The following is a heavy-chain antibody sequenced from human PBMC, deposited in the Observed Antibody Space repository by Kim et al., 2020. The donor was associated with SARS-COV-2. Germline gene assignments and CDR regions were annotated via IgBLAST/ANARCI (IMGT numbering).Heavy chain of an antibody. CDR1: GFTFSSYE. CDR3: ASGDFDSHYYGMDV. V-gene: IGHV3-48*03. D-gene: IGHD3-9*01. CDR2: ISSSGSTI. Sequence: GGSLRLSCAASGFTFSSYEMNWVRQAPGKGLEWVSYISSSGSTIYYADSVKGRFTISRDNAKNSLYLQMNSLRAEDTAVYYCASGDFDSHYYGMDVWGQGTTVTVSS. J-gene: IGHJ6*02.